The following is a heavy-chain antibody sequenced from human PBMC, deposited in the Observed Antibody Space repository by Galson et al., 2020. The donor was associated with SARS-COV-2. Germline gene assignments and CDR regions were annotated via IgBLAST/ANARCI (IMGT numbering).Heavy chain of an antibody. CDR1: GFTFSSYG. J-gene: IGHJ6*04. D-gene: IGHD2-2*02. V-gene: IGHV3-33*06. CDR3: AKDIPFGVAVPAAIDGVVI. CDR2: IWYDGSNK. Sequence: GGSLRLSCAASGFTFSSYGMHWVRQAPGKGLEWVAVIWYDGSNKYYADSVKGRFTISRDNSKNTLYLQMNSLRAEDTAVYYCAKDIPFGVAVPAAIDGVVIWGKGTRVTVSS.